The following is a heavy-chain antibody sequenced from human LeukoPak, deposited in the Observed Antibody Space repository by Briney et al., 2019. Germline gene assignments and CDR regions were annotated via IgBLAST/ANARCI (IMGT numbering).Heavy chain of an antibody. Sequence: QSGGSLRLSCAASGFTFSSYAMSWVRQAPGKGLEWVSVISGSGDFTYYADSVKGRFTISRDNSKNTLYLQMNSLRAEDTAVYYCAKGRIAARPDWFDPWGQGTLVTVSS. CDR2: ISGSGDFT. V-gene: IGHV3-23*01. CDR3: AKGRIAARPDWFDP. J-gene: IGHJ5*02. D-gene: IGHD6-6*01. CDR1: GFTFSSYA.